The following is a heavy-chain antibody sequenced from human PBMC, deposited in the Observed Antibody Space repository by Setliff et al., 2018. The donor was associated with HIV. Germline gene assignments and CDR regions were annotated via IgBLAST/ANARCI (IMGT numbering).Heavy chain of an antibody. CDR1: GYSISSGYY. CDR3: ARDRGSGSWFDF. D-gene: IGHD1-26*01. V-gene: IGHV4-38-2*02. Sequence: SETLSLTCAVSGYSISSGYYWGWIRQPPGKGLEWIGSIYHTGSTYYNPSLKSRVTISVDTSKNQFSLKLSSVTAADTAVYYCARDRGSGSWFDFWCQGTLVTVSS. J-gene: IGHJ4*02. CDR2: IYHTGST.